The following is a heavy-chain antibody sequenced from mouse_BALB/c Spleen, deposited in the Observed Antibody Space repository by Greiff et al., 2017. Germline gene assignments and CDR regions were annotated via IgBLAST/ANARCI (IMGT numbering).Heavy chain of an antibody. CDR1: GYSFTSYW. CDR2: IYPGNSDT. J-gene: IGHJ3*01. Sequence: VQLQQSGTVLARPGASVKMSCKASGYSFTSYWMHWVKQRPGQGLEWIGAIYPGNSDTSYNQKFKGKAKLTAVTSASTAYMELSSLTNEDSAVYYCTRGAINYDYDRFAYWGQGTLGTVSA. D-gene: IGHD2-4*01. CDR3: TRGAINYDYDRFAY. V-gene: IGHV1-5*01.